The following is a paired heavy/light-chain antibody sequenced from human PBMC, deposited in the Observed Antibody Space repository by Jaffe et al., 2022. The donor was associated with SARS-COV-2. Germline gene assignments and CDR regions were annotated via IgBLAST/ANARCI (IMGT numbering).Light chain of an antibody. J-gene: IGLJ2*01. CDR3: CSYAGSFVV. CDR1: SSDVGSYNL. CDR2: EVS. V-gene: IGLV2-23*02. Sequence: QSALTQPASVSGSPGQSITISCTGTSSDVGSYNLVSWYQQHPGKAPKLMIYEVSKRPSGVSNRFSGSKSGNTASLTISGLQAEDEADYYCCSYAGSFVVFGGGTKLTVL.
Heavy chain of an antibody. J-gene: IGHJ6*02. CDR1: GGTFSSYA. D-gene: IGHD2-2*01. CDR2: IIPIFGTA. V-gene: IGHV1-69*01. CDR3: ARAAYCSSTSCPAPYYYYGMDV. Sequence: QVQLVQSGAEVKKPGSSVKVSCKASGGTFSSYAISWVRQAPGQGLEWMGGIIPIFGTANYAQKFQGRVTITADESTSTAYMELSSLRSEDTAVYYCARAAYCSSTSCPAPYYYYGMDVWGQGTTVTVSS.